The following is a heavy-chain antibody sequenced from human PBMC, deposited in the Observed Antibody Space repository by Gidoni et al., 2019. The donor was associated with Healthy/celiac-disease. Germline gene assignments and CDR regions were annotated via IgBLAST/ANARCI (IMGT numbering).Heavy chain of an antibody. Sequence: EVQLVESGGGLVKPGGSLRLSCQASGFTFRSYSLHGVRQAPGKGLEWGSAIGSSSNNIYYADSVKGRFTITRDNAKNSLYLQMNSLRAEDTAVYYCARDGGYYGSGSYPYDAFDIWGQGTMVTVSS. V-gene: IGHV3-21*01. D-gene: IGHD3-10*01. CDR1: GFTFRSYS. J-gene: IGHJ3*02. CDR2: IGSSSNNI. CDR3: ARDGGYYGSGSYPYDAFDI.